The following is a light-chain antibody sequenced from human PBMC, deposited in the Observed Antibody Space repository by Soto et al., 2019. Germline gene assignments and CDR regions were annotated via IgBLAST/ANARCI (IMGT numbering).Light chain of an antibody. V-gene: IGKV1-39*01. CDR1: QSISSY. Sequence: DIQITQSPSSLSASVGERVTITCRASQSISSYLNWYQQKPGKAPKLLIYAASSLQSGVPSRFSGSGSGTDFTLTISSLQPEDFATYYCQQSYSTPGTFGQGTKVDIK. CDR3: QQSYSTPGT. J-gene: IGKJ1*01. CDR2: AAS.